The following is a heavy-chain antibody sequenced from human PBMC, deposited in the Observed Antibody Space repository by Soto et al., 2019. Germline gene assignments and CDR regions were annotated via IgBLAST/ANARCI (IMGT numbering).Heavy chain of an antibody. J-gene: IGHJ4*02. CDR1: GVTFSSYA. CDR3: AKDGSWDGGGGES. V-gene: IGHV1-69*18. CDR2: IIPVFRTS. Sequence: QVQLVQSGAELKKPGSSVKVSCSASGVTFSSYAFTWVRQAPGQGLEWMGNIIPVFRTSNYAQGFQGRLTISADASTNTIYMELSSLRSEDTAVYFCAKDGSWDGGGGESWGQGTLVIVSS. D-gene: IGHD3-16*01.